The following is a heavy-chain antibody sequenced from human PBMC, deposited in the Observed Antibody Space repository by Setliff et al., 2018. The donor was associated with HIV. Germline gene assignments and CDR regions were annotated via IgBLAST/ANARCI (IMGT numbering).Heavy chain of an antibody. D-gene: IGHD6-13*01. J-gene: IGHJ4*02. CDR3: ALAAGRGYQAVDH. V-gene: IGHV3-21*01. Sequence: PGGSLRLSCAASGFTSSRYTMNWVRQAPGKGLEWVSSISSTSIYKYYADSVKGRFSIFRDNPKNTLYLQMNSLRSEDTALYYCALAAGRGYQAVDHWGQGTLVTVSS. CDR2: ISSTSIYK. CDR1: GFTSSRYT.